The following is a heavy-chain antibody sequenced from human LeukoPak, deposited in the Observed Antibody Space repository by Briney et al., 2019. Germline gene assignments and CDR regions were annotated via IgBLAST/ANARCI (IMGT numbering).Heavy chain of an antibody. CDR1: GGTFSSYA. Sequence: SVKVSCEASGGTFSSYAISWVRQAPGQGLEWMGGIIPIFGTANYAQKFQGRVTITTDESTSTAYMELSSLRSEDTAVYYCARGGYSGYDWPFDYWGQGTLVTVSS. J-gene: IGHJ4*02. D-gene: IGHD5-12*01. CDR3: ARGGYSGYDWPFDY. CDR2: IIPIFGTA. V-gene: IGHV1-69*05.